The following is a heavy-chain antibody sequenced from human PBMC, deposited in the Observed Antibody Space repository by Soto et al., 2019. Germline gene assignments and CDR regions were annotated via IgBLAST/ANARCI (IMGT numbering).Heavy chain of an antibody. CDR3: ARSGGGYKPLDAFDI. D-gene: IGHD5-12*01. J-gene: IGHJ3*02. V-gene: IGHV3-33*01. Sequence: QVQLVESGGGVVQPGRSLRLSCAASGFTFSSYGMHWVRQAPGKGLEWVAVIWYDGSNKYYADSVKGRFTISRDNSKNTLYLQMNSLRAEDTAVYYCARSGGGYKPLDAFDIWGQGTMVTVSS. CDR2: IWYDGSNK. CDR1: GFTFSSYG.